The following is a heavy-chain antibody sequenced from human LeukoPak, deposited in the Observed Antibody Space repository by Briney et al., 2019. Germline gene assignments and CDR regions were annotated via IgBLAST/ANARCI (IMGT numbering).Heavy chain of an antibody. CDR3: ARLSGPSGGPVSFFGLDV. Sequence: SETLSLTCTVSGGSMTNYYWSWIRQPPGKGLEWIGHIYYGGDTKYNPSLKSRVTISLDTSKQQFSLRLTSVSAADTAAYYCARLSGPSGGPVSFFGLDVWGQGTTVAVSS. D-gene: IGHD6-19*01. J-gene: IGHJ6*02. CDR2: IYYGGDT. V-gene: IGHV4-59*08. CDR1: GGSMTNYY.